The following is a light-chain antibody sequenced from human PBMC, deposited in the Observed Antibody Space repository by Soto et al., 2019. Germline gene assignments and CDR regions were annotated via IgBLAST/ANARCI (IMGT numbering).Light chain of an antibody. CDR3: QQSYSTPLT. V-gene: IGKV1-39*01. CDR2: AAS. J-gene: IGKJ3*01. Sequence: DIQMTQSPSSLSASIGDRANITCRASQSIDNYVNWYQQKPGKAPKVLIYAASSLQSGVPSRFSGTGSGTDFTLTNSSLQPEDVATYYCQQSYSTPLTFGPGTKVDLK. CDR1: QSIDNY.